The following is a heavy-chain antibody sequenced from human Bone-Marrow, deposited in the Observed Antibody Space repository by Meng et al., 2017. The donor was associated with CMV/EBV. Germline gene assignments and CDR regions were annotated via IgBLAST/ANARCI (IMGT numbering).Heavy chain of an antibody. CDR2: ISAYNGNT. CDR1: GYTFTSYG. Sequence: ASVKVSCKASGYTFTSYGISWVRQAPGQGLEWMGWISAYNGNTNYAQKLQGRVTMTTDTSTSTAYMELRSLRSDDTAVYYCARDLSGFTVNHPANYYYYGMDVWGQRTTVTVSS. V-gene: IGHV1-18*01. D-gene: IGHD4-11*01. CDR3: ARDLSGFTVNHPANYYYYGMDV. J-gene: IGHJ6*02.